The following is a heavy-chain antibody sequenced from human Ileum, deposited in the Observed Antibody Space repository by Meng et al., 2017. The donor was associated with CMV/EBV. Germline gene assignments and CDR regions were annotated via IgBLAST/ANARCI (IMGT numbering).Heavy chain of an antibody. V-gene: IGHV3-53*01. D-gene: IGHD1-1*01. CDR1: GFTVNSIY. CDR2: IYTGGST. Sequence: GESLKISCAVSGFTVNSIYLSWIRQAPGKGLEWVSTIYTGGSTFYTDSVEGRFVISRDTSKNTLYLQMNSLRPEDTAIYYCAKGEGRPHYYLDYWGQGTLVTVSS. J-gene: IGHJ4*02. CDR3: AKGEGRPHYYLDY.